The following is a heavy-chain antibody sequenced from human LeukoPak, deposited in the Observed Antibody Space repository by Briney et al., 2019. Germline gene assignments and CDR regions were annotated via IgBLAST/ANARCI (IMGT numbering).Heavy chain of an antibody. CDR2: INTDTGNP. CDR1: GYTFTRYA. J-gene: IGHJ4*02. V-gene: IGHV7-4-1*02. Sequence: ASVKVSCKASGYTFTRYAMNWVRQAPGQGLEWMGWINTDTGNPTYAQGFTGRFVFSLDTSVSTAYLQISTVKAEDTAVYYCARGTDYHDNIGAFDYWGQGTLVTVS. CDR3: ARGTDYHDNIGAFDY. D-gene: IGHD3-22*01.